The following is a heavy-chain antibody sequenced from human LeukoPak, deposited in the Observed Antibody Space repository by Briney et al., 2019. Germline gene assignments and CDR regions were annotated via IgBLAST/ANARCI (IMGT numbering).Heavy chain of an antibody. CDR1: GYTFTGYY. CDR3: ARDHSPMVRGVISYYFDY. CDR2: INPNSGGT. Sequence: ASVKVSCKASGYTFTGYYMHWVRQAPGQGLEWMGWINPNSGGTNYAQKFQGRVTMTRDTPISTAYMELSRLRSDDTAVYYCARDHSPMVRGVISYYFDYWGQGTLVTVSS. V-gene: IGHV1-2*02. J-gene: IGHJ4*02. D-gene: IGHD3-10*01.